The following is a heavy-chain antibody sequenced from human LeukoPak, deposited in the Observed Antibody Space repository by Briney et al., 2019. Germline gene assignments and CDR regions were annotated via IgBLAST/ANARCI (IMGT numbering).Heavy chain of an antibody. CDR2: IYHSGST. CDR1: GGSISSSNW. CDR3: AREGIAVAGYVDY. Sequence: PSGTLSLTCAVSGGSISSSNWWSWVRQPPGKGLEWIGEIYHSGSTNYNPSLKSRVTISVDKSKNQFSLKLSSVTAADTAVYYCAREGIAVAGYVDYWGQGTLVTVSS. J-gene: IGHJ4*02. V-gene: IGHV4-4*02. D-gene: IGHD6-19*01.